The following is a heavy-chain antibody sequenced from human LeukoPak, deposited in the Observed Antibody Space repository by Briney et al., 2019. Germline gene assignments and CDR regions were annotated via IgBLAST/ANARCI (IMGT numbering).Heavy chain of an antibody. CDR3: ATSPYGDRYFDY. CDR2: ISYDGSKK. Sequence: GRSLRLSCAASGFTFSSYAMHWVRQAPGKGLEWVAVISYDGSKKYYADSVKGRFTISRDNSKNTLYLQMDSLRAEDTAVYYCATSPYGDRYFDYWGQGTLVTVSS. J-gene: IGHJ4*02. V-gene: IGHV3-30-3*01. D-gene: IGHD4-17*01. CDR1: GFTFSSYA.